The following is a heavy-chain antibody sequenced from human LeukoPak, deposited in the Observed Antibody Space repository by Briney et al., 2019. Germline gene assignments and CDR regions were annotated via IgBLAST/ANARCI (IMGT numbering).Heavy chain of an antibody. J-gene: IGHJ4*02. D-gene: IGHD3-10*01. V-gene: IGHV3-48*02. CDR3: ARKTYGSGNYFLDY. CDR2: ISSSSNAI. CDR1: GFTFSSFT. Sequence: GGSLRLPCAASGFTFSSFTMSWVRQAPGKRLEWISYISSSSNAINYADSVKGRFTISRDNAKNSLYLQMDSLRDEDTAVYYCARKTYGSGNYFLDYWGQGTLVTVSS.